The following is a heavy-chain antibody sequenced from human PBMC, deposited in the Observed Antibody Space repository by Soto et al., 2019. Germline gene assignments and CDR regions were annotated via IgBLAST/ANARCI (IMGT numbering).Heavy chain of an antibody. CDR2: IYQSGST. V-gene: IGHV4-30-4*01. CDR3: ARERPDGARLDP. CDR1: GGSISSGDYY. D-gene: IGHD6-6*01. Sequence: QVQLQESGPGLVKPSQTLSLTCTVSGGSISSGDYYWSWIRQPPGKGLEWIGYIYQSGSTYYNPSRKSRVTLSVDTSKNQFSLKLSSVTAADTAVYYCARERPDGARLDPWGQGTLVTVSS. J-gene: IGHJ5*02.